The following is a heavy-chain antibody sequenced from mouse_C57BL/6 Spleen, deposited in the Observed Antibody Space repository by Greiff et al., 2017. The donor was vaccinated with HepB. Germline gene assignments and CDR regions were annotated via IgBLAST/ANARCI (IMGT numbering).Heavy chain of an antibody. CDR3: ATSFAY. CDR2: ISNGGGST. Sequence: EVKLVESGGGLVQPGGSLKLSCAASGFTFSDYYMYWVRQTPEKRLEWVAYISNGGGSTYYPDTVKGRFTISRDNAKNTLYLQMSRLKSEDTAMYYCATSFAYWGQGTLVTVSA. J-gene: IGHJ3*01. CDR1: GFTFSDYY. V-gene: IGHV5-12*01.